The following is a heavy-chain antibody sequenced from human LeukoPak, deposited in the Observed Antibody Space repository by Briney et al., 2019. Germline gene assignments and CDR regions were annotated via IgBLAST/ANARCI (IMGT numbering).Heavy chain of an antibody. CDR1: GGSISSSSYY. D-gene: IGHD3-22*01. CDR3: ARDQYYYDSSGYQSHYYYGMDV. V-gene: IGHV4-39*07. J-gene: IGHJ6*02. CDR2: IYYSGST. Sequence: SETLFLTCTVSGGSISSSSYYWGWIRQPPGKGLEWIGSIYYSGSTYYNPSLKSRVTISVDTSKNQFSLKLSSVTAADTAVYYCARDQYYYDSSGYQSHYYYGMDVWGQGTTVTVSS.